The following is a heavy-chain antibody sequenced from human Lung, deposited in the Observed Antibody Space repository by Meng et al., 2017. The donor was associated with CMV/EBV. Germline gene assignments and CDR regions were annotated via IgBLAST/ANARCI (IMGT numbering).Heavy chain of an antibody. CDR1: GGTFTGYA. D-gene: IGHD2-15*01. J-gene: IGHJ3*02. CDR2: IIPILGTV. CDR3: ARGTAIVQYISSGLDI. Sequence: SVKVSCKASGGTFTGYAVGWVRQAPGQGLEWMGGIIPILGTVNYAQNFQDRVTITADESTVTAHMELSSLRSEDTAVYYCARGTAIVQYISSGLDIWGQGTMVTVSS. V-gene: IGHV1-69*13.